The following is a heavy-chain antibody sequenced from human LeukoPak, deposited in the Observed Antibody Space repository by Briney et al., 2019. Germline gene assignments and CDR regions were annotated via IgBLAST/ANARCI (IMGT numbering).Heavy chain of an antibody. Sequence: VASVKVSCKASGYTFTNYAIHWVRQAPGQGLEWMGWINPNSGGTNYAQKFQGRVTMTTDTSTSTAYMELRSLRSDDTAVYYCARDRTSSPELLMRPEGTRADYWGQGTLVTVSS. CDR3: ARDRTSSPELLMRPEGTRADY. CDR2: INPNSGGT. CDR1: GYTFTNYA. D-gene: IGHD1-26*01. J-gene: IGHJ4*02. V-gene: IGHV1-2*02.